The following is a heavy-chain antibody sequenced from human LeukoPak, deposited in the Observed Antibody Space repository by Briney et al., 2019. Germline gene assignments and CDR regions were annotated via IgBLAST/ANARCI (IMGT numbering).Heavy chain of an antibody. D-gene: IGHD3-16*01. J-gene: IGHJ3*02. CDR1: GFTFSSYA. CDR2: ISYDGSNK. Sequence: QPGGSLRLSCAASGFTFSSYAMHWVRQAPGKGLEWVAVISYDGSNKYYADSVKGRFTISRDNSKNTLYLQMNSLRAEDTAAYYCAKWGDHWTPSAFDIWGQGTMVTVSS. V-gene: IGHV3-30-3*02. CDR3: AKWGDHWTPSAFDI.